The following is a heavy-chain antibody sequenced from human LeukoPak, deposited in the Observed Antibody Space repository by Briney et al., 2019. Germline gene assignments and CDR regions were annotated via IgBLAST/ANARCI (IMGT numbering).Heavy chain of an antibody. J-gene: IGHJ3*02. V-gene: IGHV3-7*01. CDR2: IRQDGGDE. Sequence: GGPLRLSCAASGFTFSSYWMSWVRQAPGKGLEWVASIRQDGGDEYYVDSVKGRFTISRDNAKNSLYLQMNSLRAEDTAVYYCAREAVVLTTDDAFDIWGQGTMVTVSS. CDR3: AREAVVLTTDDAFDI. CDR1: GFTFSSYW. D-gene: IGHD3-22*01.